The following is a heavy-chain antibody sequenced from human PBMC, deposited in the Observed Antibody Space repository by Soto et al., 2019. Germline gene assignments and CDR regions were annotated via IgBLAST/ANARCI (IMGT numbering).Heavy chain of an antibody. CDR3: ARKKSATNCSGGSCYSVFPPLRYNWFDP. J-gene: IGHJ5*02. CDR2: IYYSERTSYNSGST. V-gene: IGHV4-39*01. Sequence: SETLSLTCTVSGDSMTSSSYYWGWIRQPPGKGLEWIGSIYYSERTSYNSGSTYYSPSLKSRVTISGDTSKNQFSLKLSSVTAADTAVYYCARKKSATNCSGGSCYSVFPPLRYNWFDPWGQGTLVTVS. D-gene: IGHD2-15*01. CDR1: GDSMTSSSYY.